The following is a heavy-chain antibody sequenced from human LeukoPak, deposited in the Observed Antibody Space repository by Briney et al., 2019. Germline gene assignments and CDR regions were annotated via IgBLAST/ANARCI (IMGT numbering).Heavy chain of an antibody. CDR3: ARHSCSSGTCQVRYAFDI. D-gene: IGHD2-15*01. J-gene: IGHJ3*02. V-gene: IGHV4-34*01. Sequence: SETLSLTCAVYGGSLSGYYWSWIRQPPGKGLEWIGEINYSGTTNYKPSLKSRVTISVDTSKNQFSLKLSSATAADTAVYYCARHSCSSGTCQVRYAFDIWGQGTMVTVSS. CDR1: GGSLSGYY. CDR2: INYSGTT.